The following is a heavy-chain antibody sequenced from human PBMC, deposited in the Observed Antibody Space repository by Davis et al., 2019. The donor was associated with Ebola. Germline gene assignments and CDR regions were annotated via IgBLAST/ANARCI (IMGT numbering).Heavy chain of an antibody. CDR3: ARTYYYESCGPRPFDI. D-gene: IGHD3-22*01. CDR2: ISYSGST. Sequence: PSETLSLTCTVSGGSISSYYWSWIRQPPGKGLEWIGYISYSGSTNYNPSLKSRVTITVDTSKNQCSLKLSPVTAADTAVYYCARTYYYESCGPRPFDIWGQGTMVTVSS. J-gene: IGHJ3*02. V-gene: IGHV4-59*08. CDR1: GGSISSYY.